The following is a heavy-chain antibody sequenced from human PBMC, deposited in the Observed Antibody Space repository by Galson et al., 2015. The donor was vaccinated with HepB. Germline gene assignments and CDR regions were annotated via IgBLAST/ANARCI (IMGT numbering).Heavy chain of an antibody. Sequence: SLRLSCAASGFTFSSYSMNWVRQAPGKGLEWVSSISSSTTYIYYADSLKGRFTISRDNAKNSLHLQMKSLRVDVTAVYYCAQEVLRLSYYFAIDIWGQGTPVTVSS. D-gene: IGHD3-16*01. V-gene: IGHV3-21*04. CDR2: ISSSTTYI. J-gene: IGHJ6*02. CDR3: AQEVLRLSYYFAIDI. CDR1: GFTFSSYS.